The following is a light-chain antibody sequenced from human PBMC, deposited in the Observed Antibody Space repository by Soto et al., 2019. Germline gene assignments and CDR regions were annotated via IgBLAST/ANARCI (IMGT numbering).Light chain of an antibody. CDR1: QTISSW. V-gene: IGKV1-5*03. Sequence: DIQLAQSPSTLSGSVGDRVTIXCRASQTISSWLAWYQQKPGKAPKLLIYKASTLKSGVPSRFSGSGSGTEFTLTISSLQPDDFATYYCQHYNSYSEAFGQGTKLDIK. CDR3: QHYNSYSEA. CDR2: KAS. J-gene: IGKJ1*01.